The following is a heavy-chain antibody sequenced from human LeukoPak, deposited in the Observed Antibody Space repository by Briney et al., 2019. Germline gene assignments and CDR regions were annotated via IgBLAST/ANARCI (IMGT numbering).Heavy chain of an antibody. V-gene: IGHV1-2*02. Sequence: GASVKVSCKASGYIFSGNYIHWVRQAPGQGLEWMGWINPNNGGTNYAQKFQGRVTMTRDTSISTAYMELSRLRSDDTAVYYCARFVSDSSGYYSDYWGQGTLVTVSS. J-gene: IGHJ4*02. CDR2: INPNNGGT. CDR1: GYIFSGNY. D-gene: IGHD3-22*01. CDR3: ARFVSDSSGYYSDY.